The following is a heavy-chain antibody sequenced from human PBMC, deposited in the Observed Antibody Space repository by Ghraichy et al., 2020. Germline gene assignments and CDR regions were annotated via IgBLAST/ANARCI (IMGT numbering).Heavy chain of an antibody. D-gene: IGHD4-11*01. Sequence: SETLSLTCTVSGGSISSYYWSWIRQPPGKGLEWIGYIYYSGSTNYNPSLKSRVTISVDTSKNQFSLKLSSVTAADTAVYYCARQVVVTTVFFDYWGQGTLVTVSS. CDR3: ARQVVVTTVFFDY. CDR1: GGSISSYY. J-gene: IGHJ4*02. V-gene: IGHV4-59*08. CDR2: IYYSGST.